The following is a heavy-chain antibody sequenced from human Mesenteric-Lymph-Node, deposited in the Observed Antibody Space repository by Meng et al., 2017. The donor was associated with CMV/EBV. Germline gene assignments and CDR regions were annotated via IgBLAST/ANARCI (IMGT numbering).Heavy chain of an antibody. V-gene: IGHV1-8*01. CDR2: MNPNSGNT. D-gene: IGHD2-2*01. CDR3: ARGGLPVVVPAAKRSPFDI. CDR1: GYTFTSYD. Sequence: ASVKVSCKASGYTFTSYDINWVRQATGQGLEWLGWMNPNSGNTGYAQKFQGRVTMTRNTSINTAYMELSSLRSADTAVYYCARGGLPVVVPAAKRSPFDIWGQGTQVTVSS. J-gene: IGHJ4*02.